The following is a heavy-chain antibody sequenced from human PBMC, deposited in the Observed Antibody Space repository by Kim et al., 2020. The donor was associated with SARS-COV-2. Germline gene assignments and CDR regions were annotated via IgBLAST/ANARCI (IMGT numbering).Heavy chain of an antibody. CDR2: FDPEDGET. V-gene: IGHV1-24*01. Sequence: ASVKVSCKVSGYTLTELSMHWVRQAPGKGLEWMGGFDPEDGETIYAQKFQGRVTMTEDTSTDTAYMELSSLRSEDTAVYYCATGNTVTPLNYYYYGMDVWGQGTTVTVSS. D-gene: IGHD4-17*01. J-gene: IGHJ6*02. CDR3: ATGNTVTPLNYYYYGMDV. CDR1: GYTLTELS.